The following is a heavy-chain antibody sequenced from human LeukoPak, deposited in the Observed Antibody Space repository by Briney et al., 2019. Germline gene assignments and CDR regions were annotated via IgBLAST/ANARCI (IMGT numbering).Heavy chain of an antibody. D-gene: IGHD3-16*01. V-gene: IGHV7-4-1*02. CDR3: ARDKNWGNYNWFDP. CDR1: GYTFTSYG. CDR2: INTNTGNP. Sequence: GASVKVSCKASGYTFTSYGISWVRQAPGQGLEWMGWINTNTGNPTYAQGFTGRFVFSLDTSVSTAYLQISSLKAEDTAVYYCARDKNWGNYNWFDPWGQGTLVTVSS. J-gene: IGHJ5*02.